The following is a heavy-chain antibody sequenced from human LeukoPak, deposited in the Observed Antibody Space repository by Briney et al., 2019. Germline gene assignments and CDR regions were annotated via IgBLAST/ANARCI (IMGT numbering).Heavy chain of an antibody. CDR1: GFTFSSYA. V-gene: IGHV3-30*04. CDR2: ISYDGRNK. D-gene: IGHD1-26*01. Sequence: GGSLRLSCAASGFTFSSYAMSWVRQAPGRGLEWVAVISYDGRNKYYADSVKGRFTISRDNSKNTLYLQMNSLRGEDTAVYYCAGDSGSYYYFDQWGQGTLVTVSS. CDR3: AGDSGSYYYFDQ. J-gene: IGHJ4*02.